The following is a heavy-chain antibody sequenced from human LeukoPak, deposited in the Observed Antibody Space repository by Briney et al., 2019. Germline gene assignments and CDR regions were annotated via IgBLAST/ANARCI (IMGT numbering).Heavy chain of an antibody. CDR1: GFTFSSYA. CDR2: ISYDGSNK. Sequence: GGSLRLSCAASGFTFSSYAVHWVRQAPGKGLEWVAVISYDGSNKYYADSVKGRFTISRDNSKNTLCLQMNSLRAEDTAVYYCATYSSLNRREFQYWGQGTLLTVSS. V-gene: IGHV3-30-3*01. J-gene: IGHJ1*01. D-gene: IGHD3-22*01. CDR3: ATYSSLNRREFQY.